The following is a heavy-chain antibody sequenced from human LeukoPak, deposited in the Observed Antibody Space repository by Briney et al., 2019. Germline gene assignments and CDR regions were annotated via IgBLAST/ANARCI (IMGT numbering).Heavy chain of an antibody. Sequence: RPSETLSLTCTVSGGSISSGFYYWGWIRQPPGKGLEWIGSIYYSGSTYYNPSLKSQVTISVDTSKNQFSLKLSSVTAADTAVYYCARDAPYSYAHWGQGTLVTVSS. CDR3: ARDAPYSYAH. CDR2: IYYSGST. V-gene: IGHV4-39*07. CDR1: GGSISSGFYY. J-gene: IGHJ4*02. D-gene: IGHD5-18*01.